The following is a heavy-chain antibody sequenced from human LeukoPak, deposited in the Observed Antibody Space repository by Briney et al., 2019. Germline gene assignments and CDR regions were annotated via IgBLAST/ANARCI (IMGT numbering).Heavy chain of an antibody. Sequence: PSETLSLTCTVSGGSISSYYWSWIRQPPGKGLEWIGYIYYSGSTNYNPSLKSRVTISVDTSKNQFSLKLSSVTAADTAVYYCARDHIVATSSAPGYGMDVWGQGTTVTVSS. V-gene: IGHV4-59*01. CDR3: ARDHIVATSSAPGYGMDV. CDR2: IYYSGST. J-gene: IGHJ6*02. D-gene: IGHD5-12*01. CDR1: GGSISSYY.